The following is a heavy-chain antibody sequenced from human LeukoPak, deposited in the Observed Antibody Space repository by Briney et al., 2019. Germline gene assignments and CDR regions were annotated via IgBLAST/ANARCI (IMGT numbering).Heavy chain of an antibody. CDR1: GGSVSAYY. CDR3: ARRRDGYNYNDY. V-gene: IGHV4-34*01. CDR2: IDHSGST. Sequence: SETLSLTCAVYGGSVSAYYWNWIRQPPGKGLEWIWEIDHSGSTNYNPSLKSRLTISVDTSKNQFSLKLSSVTAADTAVYYCARRRDGYNYNDYWGQGTLVTVSS. D-gene: IGHD5-24*01. J-gene: IGHJ4*02.